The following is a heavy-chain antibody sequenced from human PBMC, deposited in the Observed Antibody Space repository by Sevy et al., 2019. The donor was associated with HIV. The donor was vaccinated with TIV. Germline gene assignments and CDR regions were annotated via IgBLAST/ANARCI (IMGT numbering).Heavy chain of an antibody. Sequence: GESLKISCKGSGYSFTSYWIGWVRQMPGKGLEWMGIIYPGDSDTRYSPPFQGQVTISADKSISTAYLQWSSLKASDTAMYYCARIVDDSSGFDAFDIWGQGTMVTVSS. CDR2: IYPGDSDT. CDR3: ARIVDDSSGFDAFDI. D-gene: IGHD3-22*01. V-gene: IGHV5-51*01. J-gene: IGHJ3*02. CDR1: GYSFTSYW.